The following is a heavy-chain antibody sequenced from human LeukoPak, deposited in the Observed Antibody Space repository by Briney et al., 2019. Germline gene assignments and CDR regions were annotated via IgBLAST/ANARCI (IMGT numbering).Heavy chain of an antibody. CDR2: INPNSGGT. J-gene: IGHJ5*02. Sequence: ASVKVCCKASGYTFTGYYMHWVRQAPGQGLEWMGWINPNSGGTNYAQKFQGRVTMTRDTSISTAYMELRRLRSDDTAVYYCARDSSSWYPRLYNWFDPWGQGTLVTVSS. D-gene: IGHD6-13*01. CDR1: GYTFTGYY. V-gene: IGHV1-2*02. CDR3: ARDSSSWYPRLYNWFDP.